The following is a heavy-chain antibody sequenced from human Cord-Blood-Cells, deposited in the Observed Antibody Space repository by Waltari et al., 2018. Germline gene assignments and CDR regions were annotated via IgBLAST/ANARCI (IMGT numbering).Heavy chain of an antibody. Sequence: QVQLVQSGAEVKKPGSSVKVSCKASGGTFSSYATSWVRQAPGQGLEWMGGIIPSFGTANYAQKFQGRVTITADKSTSTAYMELSSLRSEDTAVYYCARSPTYWAMFDYWGQGTLVTVSS. CDR3: ARSPTYWAMFDY. CDR2: IIPSFGTA. CDR1: GGTFSSYA. V-gene: IGHV1-69*06. D-gene: IGHD2-2*01. J-gene: IGHJ4*02.